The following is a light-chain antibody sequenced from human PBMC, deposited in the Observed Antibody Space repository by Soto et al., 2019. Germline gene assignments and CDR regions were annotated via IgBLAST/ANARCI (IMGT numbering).Light chain of an antibody. J-gene: IGKJ5*01. CDR1: QGISSY. Sequence: IQLTQSPSSLSASVGDRVTITCRASQGISSYLAWYQQKPGQAPKLLIYAASTLQSGVPSRFSGSGSGTDFTLTISSLQPEDFATYYCQQLNSYPPTFGQGTRLEIK. CDR3: QQLNSYPPT. CDR2: AAS. V-gene: IGKV1-9*01.